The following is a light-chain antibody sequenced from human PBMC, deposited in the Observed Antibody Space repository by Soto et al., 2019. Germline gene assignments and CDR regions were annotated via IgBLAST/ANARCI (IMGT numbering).Light chain of an antibody. CDR2: GAS. Sequence: DIVLTQSPGTLSLSPGERATLSCSASQSVSSSYLAWYQQKPGQAPSLLIYGASSRAAGIADRFSGSWSGADFTLTISRLEPEDFAVYYCNQYGSSPITFGQGTRVE. V-gene: IGKV3-20*01. CDR3: NQYGSSPIT. J-gene: IGKJ5*01. CDR1: QSVSSSY.